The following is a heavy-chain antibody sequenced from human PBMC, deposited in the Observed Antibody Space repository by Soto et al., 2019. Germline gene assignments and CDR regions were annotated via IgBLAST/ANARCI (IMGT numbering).Heavy chain of an antibody. CDR1: GGSISSYY. J-gene: IGHJ4*02. V-gene: IGHV4-59*01. CDR2: IYYSGST. D-gene: IGHD4-17*01. Sequence: SETLSLTCAVSGGSISSYYWSWIRQPPGKGLEWIGYIYYSGSTNYNPSLKSRVTISVDTSKNQFSLKVSSVTAADTAVYYCARQMTTLTTFDYWGQGTLLAVSS. CDR3: ARQMTTLTTFDY.